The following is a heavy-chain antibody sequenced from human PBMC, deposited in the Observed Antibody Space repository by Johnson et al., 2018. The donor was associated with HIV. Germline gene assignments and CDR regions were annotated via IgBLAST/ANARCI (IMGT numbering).Heavy chain of an antibody. CDR2: ISWNSGSI. CDR3: ATTANNAFDI. V-gene: IGHV3-9*01. Sequence: VQLVESGGGVERPGGSLRLSCAASGFTFDDYAMHWVRQAPGKGLEWVSGISWNSGSIGYADSVKGRFTISRDNAKNSLYLQMNSLRAEDTALYYCATTANNAFDIWGQGTMVTVSS. J-gene: IGHJ3*02. D-gene: IGHD5-18*01. CDR1: GFTFDDYA.